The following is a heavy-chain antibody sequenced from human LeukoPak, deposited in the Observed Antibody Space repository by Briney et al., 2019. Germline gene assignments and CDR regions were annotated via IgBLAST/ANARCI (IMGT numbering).Heavy chain of an antibody. CDR2: IYYSGST. J-gene: IGHJ3*02. D-gene: IGHD2-15*01. V-gene: IGHV4-31*03. CDR3: ARRGSGGRSFDI. CDR1: GGSISSGGYY. Sequence: SQTLSLTCTVSGGSISSGGYYWSWIRQHPGKGLGWIGYIYYSGSTYYNPSLKSRVTISVDTSKNQFSLKLSSVTAADTAVYYCARRGSGGRSFDIWGQGTMVTVSS.